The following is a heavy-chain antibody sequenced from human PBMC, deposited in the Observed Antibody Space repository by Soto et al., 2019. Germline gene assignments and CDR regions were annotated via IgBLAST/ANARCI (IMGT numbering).Heavy chain of an antibody. CDR3: ARGPYTVTAPWRYGMDV. Sequence: PGESLKISCKGSGYSFTSYWIGWVRQMPWKGLEWMGIIYPGDSDTRYSPSFQGQVTISADKSISTAYLQWSSLKASDTAMYYCARGPYTVTAPWRYGMDVWGQGTTVTVSS. D-gene: IGHD2-2*02. J-gene: IGHJ6*01. CDR1: GYSFTSYW. CDR2: IYPGDSDT. V-gene: IGHV5-51*01.